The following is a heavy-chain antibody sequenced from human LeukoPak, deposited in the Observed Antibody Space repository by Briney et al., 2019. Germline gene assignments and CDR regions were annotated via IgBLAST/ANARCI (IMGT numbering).Heavy chain of an antibody. CDR1: GGSFSGYY. CDR3: AGGPFYTSSWYYGDYYYGMDV. Sequence: PSETLSLTCAVYGGSFSGYYWSWIRQPPGKGLEWIGEINHSGSTNYNPSLKSRVTISVDTSKNQFSLKLSSVTAADTAVYYCAGGPFYTSSWYYGDYYYGMDVWGQGTTVTVSS. CDR2: INHSGST. J-gene: IGHJ6*02. D-gene: IGHD6-13*01. V-gene: IGHV4-34*01.